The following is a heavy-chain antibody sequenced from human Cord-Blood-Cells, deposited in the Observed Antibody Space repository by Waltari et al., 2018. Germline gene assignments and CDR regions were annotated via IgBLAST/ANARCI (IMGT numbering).Heavy chain of an antibody. D-gene: IGHD3-3*01. CDR2: FDPEDGET. J-gene: IGHJ5*02. CDR3: ATDSRHTRITIFGVVTDNWFDP. V-gene: IGHV1-24*01. CDR1: GYTITELS. Sequence: QVQLVQSGAEVKKPGASVKVSCKVSGYTITELSMHWVRQAPGKGIEWMGGFDPEDGETIYAQKFQDRVTMTEDTSTDTAYMELSSLRSEDTAVYYCATDSRHTRITIFGVVTDNWFDPWGQGTLVTVSS.